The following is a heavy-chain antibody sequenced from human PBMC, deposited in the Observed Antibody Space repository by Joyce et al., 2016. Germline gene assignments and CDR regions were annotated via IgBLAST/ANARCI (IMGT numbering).Heavy chain of an antibody. V-gene: IGHV4-59*01. D-gene: IGHD2-2*01. Sequence: QVQLQASGPGLVKPSETLSLTCTVSGGSINTYYWSWIRQPPGKGLEWIGYISDRGTASYAPSLKSRVTISVDTAKNQISLKVTSVTAADTAVYYCARDRNEGYCTSARCYYYYYYGMDVWGQGTTVTVSS. CDR2: ISDRGTA. J-gene: IGHJ6*02. CDR3: ARDRNEGYCTSARCYYYYYYGMDV. CDR1: GGSINTYY.